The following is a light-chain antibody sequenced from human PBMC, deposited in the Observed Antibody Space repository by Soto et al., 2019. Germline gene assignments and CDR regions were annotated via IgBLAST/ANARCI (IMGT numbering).Light chain of an antibody. CDR2: VGTGGIVG. Sequence: QLVLTQPPSASASLGASVTITCTLSSGYSNYKVDWYQQRPGKGPRFVMRVGTGGIVGSKGDGIPDRFSVLGSGLNRYLTIKNIQEEDESDYHCGAEHGSGSNFVVVFGGGTKLTVL. CDR3: GAEHGSGSNFVVV. V-gene: IGLV9-49*01. J-gene: IGLJ2*01. CDR1: SGYSNYK.